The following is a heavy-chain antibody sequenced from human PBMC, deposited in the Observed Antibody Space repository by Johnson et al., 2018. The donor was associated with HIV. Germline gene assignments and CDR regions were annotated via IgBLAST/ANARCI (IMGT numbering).Heavy chain of an antibody. D-gene: IGHD6-13*01. CDR1: GFTFSSYA. Sequence: QVQLVESGGGVVQPGRSLRLSCAASGFTFSSYAMHWVRQAPGKGLEWVAVISYDGSNKYYADSVKGRFPISRDNSKNTLYLQMNSLRAEDTAVYYCARDWGFDDSSWPMEMGGAVDIWGQGTMVTVSS. V-gene: IGHV3-30-3*01. J-gene: IGHJ3*02. CDR3: ARDWGFDDSSWPMEMGGAVDI. CDR2: ISYDGSNK.